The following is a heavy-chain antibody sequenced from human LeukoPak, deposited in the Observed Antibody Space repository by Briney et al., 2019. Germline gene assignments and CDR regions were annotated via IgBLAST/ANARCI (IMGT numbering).Heavy chain of an antibody. CDR1: GGSFSGYY. D-gene: IGHD3-22*01. CDR2: INHSGST. V-gene: IGHV4-34*01. Sequence: PSETLSLTCAVYGGSFSGYYWSWIRQPPGKGLEWIGEINHSGSTNYNPSLKSRVTISVDTSKNQFSLKLSSVTAADTAVYYCATSRPKSYYYDSSGQGSFPWGQGTLVTVSS. CDR3: ATSRPKSYYYDSSGQGSFP. J-gene: IGHJ5*02.